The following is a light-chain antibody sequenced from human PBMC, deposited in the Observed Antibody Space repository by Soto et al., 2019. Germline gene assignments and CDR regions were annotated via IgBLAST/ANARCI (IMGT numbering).Light chain of an antibody. CDR2: DAS. J-gene: IGKJ4*01. CDR1: QSVSSY. V-gene: IGKV3-11*01. CDR3: QQRSNWPLT. Sequence: EIVLTQSPATLSLSPGERATLSCRASQSVSSYLAWFQQKPGQAHRLLIYDASKRATGIPARFSGSGSGTDFALTISSLEPAEFALYYCQQRSNWPLTFGGGTKLEIK.